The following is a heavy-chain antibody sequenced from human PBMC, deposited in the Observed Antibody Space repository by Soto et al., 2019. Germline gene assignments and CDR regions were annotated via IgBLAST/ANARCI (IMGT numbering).Heavy chain of an antibody. CDR1: GFTVSSNY. J-gene: IGHJ6*02. V-gene: IGHV3-53*01. CDR2: IYSGGST. Sequence: GGSLRLSCAASGFTVSSNYMSWVRQAPGKGLEWVSVIYSGGSTYYADSVKGRFSISRDNSKKTLFLQMNSWRAGATAVFFCGSGANYNFWSCYCGPQATYYGRHVGAQGTTVTMSS. D-gene: IGHD3-3*01. CDR3: GSGANYNFWSCYCGPQATYYGRHV.